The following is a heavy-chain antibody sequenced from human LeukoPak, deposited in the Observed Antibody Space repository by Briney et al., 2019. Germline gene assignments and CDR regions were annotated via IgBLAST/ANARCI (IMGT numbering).Heavy chain of an antibody. V-gene: IGHV4-34*01. CDR3: ARYQTGTMFAV. Sequence: SETLSLTCALYGGSFSGYYWSWIRQPPGKGLEWVGEISHSGSTNYNPSLKSRVTISVDTSKNQFSLKLSSVTAADTAIYYCARYQTGTMFAVWGQGTLVTISS. D-gene: IGHD1/OR15-1a*01. CDR2: ISHSGST. CDR1: GGSFSGYY. J-gene: IGHJ4*02.